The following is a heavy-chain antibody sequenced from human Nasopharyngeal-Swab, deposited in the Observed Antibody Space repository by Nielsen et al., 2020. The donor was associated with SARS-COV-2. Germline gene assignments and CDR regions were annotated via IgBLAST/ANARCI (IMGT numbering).Heavy chain of an antibody. J-gene: IGHJ3*02. D-gene: IGHD1-14*01. CDR2: ISGGGGST. V-gene: IGHV3-23*01. CDR1: GFTFSSYV. Sequence: GESLKISCAASGFTFSSYVMSWVRQAPGKGLEWVSGISGGGGSTYYADSVKGRFTISRDNSKNTVYLQLNSLRGEDTAVYYCAKDMRTTSSRGVFDIWGQGTMVTVSS. CDR3: AKDMRTTSSRGVFDI.